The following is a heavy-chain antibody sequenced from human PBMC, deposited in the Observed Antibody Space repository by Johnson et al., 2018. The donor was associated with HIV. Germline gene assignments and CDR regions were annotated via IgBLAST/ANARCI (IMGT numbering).Heavy chain of an antibody. D-gene: IGHD5-24*01. J-gene: IGHJ3*02. CDR1: GFTFSDYY. Sequence: QVQLVESGGGLVQPGGSLRLSCAASGFTFSDYYMSWIRQAPGKGLEWVSYISSSGSTKYYADSVKGRFTISRDNAKNSLYLQMNSLRAEDAAVYFCARERWLQLGAFDIWGQGTLVTVSS. CDR2: ISSSGSTK. CDR3: ARERWLQLGAFDI. V-gene: IGHV3-11*04.